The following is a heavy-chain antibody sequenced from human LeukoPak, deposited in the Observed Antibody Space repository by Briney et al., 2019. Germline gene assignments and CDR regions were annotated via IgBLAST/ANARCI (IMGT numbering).Heavy chain of an antibody. J-gene: IGHJ4*02. D-gene: IGHD1-26*01. V-gene: IGHV1-2*02. CDR3: ARGRDSGSHTYYFDY. CDR1: GYTFTDYY. CDR2: INPKSGGT. Sequence: ASVKVSCKASGYTFTDYYIHWVRQAPGQGLEWMAWINPKSGGTKYTQKFQGTGTLTRDTSIDTVYMELGRLRSGDTALYYCARGRDSGSHTYYFDYWGQGTLVTVSS.